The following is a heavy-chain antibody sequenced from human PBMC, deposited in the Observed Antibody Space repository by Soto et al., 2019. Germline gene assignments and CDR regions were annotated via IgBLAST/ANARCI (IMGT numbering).Heavy chain of an antibody. J-gene: IGHJ4*02. CDR1: GGSITSSGSA. CDR3: ARDIHNQGFEYYFDS. Sequence: QLQLQESGPGLVKPSETLSLTCNASGGSITSSGSAWGWIRQSPGKGLEWIGTIDYSGNIYYIPSLKRRITISVDTSKNEMSLKLSSVTAADTAVYYCARDIHNQGFEYYFDSWGQGTLVTVSS. V-gene: IGHV4-39*02. CDR2: IDYSGNI. D-gene: IGHD1-1*01.